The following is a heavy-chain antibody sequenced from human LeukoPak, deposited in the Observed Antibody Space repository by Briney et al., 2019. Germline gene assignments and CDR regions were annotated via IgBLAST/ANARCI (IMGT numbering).Heavy chain of an antibody. J-gene: IGHJ6*02. Sequence: SETLSLTCTVSGGSISGHYWTWIRQPPGKGLEWIGQIHYSGRPDYNPSLKSRVTISVDTSKNQLALKVTSVTGADTAVYYCARFGVDYDMDVWGQGTTVTVSS. CDR2: IHYSGRP. CDR3: ARFGVDYDMDV. V-gene: IGHV4-59*11. CDR1: GGSISGHY. D-gene: IGHD3-16*01.